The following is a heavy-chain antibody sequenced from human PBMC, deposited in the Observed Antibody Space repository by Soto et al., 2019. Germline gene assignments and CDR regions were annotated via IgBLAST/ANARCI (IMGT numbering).Heavy chain of an antibody. V-gene: IGHV3-23*01. CDR1: GFTFSSYA. Sequence: ESLRLSCAASGFTFSSYAMSWVRQAPGKGLDWVSAISGSGGSTFYADSVKGRFTISRDNSKNTLYLQMNSLRAEDTAVYYCAKDHYDFWSGYLAFDYWGQGTLVTVSS. D-gene: IGHD3-3*01. CDR2: ISGSGGST. J-gene: IGHJ4*02. CDR3: AKDHYDFWSGYLAFDY.